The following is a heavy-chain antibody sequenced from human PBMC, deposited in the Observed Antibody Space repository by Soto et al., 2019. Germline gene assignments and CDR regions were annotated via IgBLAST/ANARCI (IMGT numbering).Heavy chain of an antibody. D-gene: IGHD5-18*01. CDR1: GFTFDDYA. V-gene: IGHV3-9*01. CDR2: ISWNSGSI. Sequence: EVQLVESGGGLVQPGRSLRLSCAASGFTFDDYAMHWVRQAPGKGLEWVSGISWNSGSIGYADSVKGRFTISRDNAKNSLYLQMNSLRAEDTALYYCAKDARLMVTGSYYYYYMDVWGKGTTVTVSS. J-gene: IGHJ6*03. CDR3: AKDARLMVTGSYYYYYMDV.